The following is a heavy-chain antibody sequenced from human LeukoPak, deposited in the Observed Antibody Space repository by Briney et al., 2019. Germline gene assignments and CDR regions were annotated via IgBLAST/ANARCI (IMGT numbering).Heavy chain of an antibody. Sequence: SETLSLTCTVSGGSTSSYYWNWIRQPPGKGLEWIGYIYYSGSTNYNPSLKSRVTISVDTSKNQFSLKLNSVTAADTAVYYCARESWRGYFDPWGQGTLVTVSS. D-gene: IGHD3-10*01. V-gene: IGHV4-59*12. CDR1: GGSTSSYY. CDR3: ARESWRGYFDP. CDR2: IYYSGST. J-gene: IGHJ4*02.